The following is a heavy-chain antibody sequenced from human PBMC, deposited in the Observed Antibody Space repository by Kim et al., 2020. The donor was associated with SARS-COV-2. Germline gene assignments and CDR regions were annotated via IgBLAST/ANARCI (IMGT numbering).Heavy chain of an antibody. CDR3: ASGGFDFWSGYYNY. V-gene: IGHV1-69*13. CDR1: GGTFSSYA. J-gene: IGHJ4*02. D-gene: IGHD3-3*01. CDR2: IIPIFGTA. Sequence: SVKVSCKASGGTFSSYAISWVRQAPGQGLEWMGGIIPIFGTANYAQKFQGRVTITADESTSTAYMELSSLRSEDTAVYYCASGGFDFWSGYYNYWGQGTLVTVSS.